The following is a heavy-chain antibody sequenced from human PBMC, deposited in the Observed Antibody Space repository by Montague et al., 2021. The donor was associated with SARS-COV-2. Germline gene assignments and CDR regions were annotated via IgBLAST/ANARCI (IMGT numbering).Heavy chain of an antibody. CDR3: SRGGRKLLPVATTIGGFDI. V-gene: IGHV4-59*08. D-gene: IGHD1-26*01. CDR2: IYYSGST. Sequence: SETLSLTCTVSGGSISSYYWSWIRQPPGKGLEWIGYIYYSGSTNYNPSLKSRVTISVDTSKNQFSLKLSSVTAADTAAYYCSRGGRKLLPVATTIGGFDIWGQGTMVTVSS. J-gene: IGHJ3*02. CDR1: GGSISSYY.